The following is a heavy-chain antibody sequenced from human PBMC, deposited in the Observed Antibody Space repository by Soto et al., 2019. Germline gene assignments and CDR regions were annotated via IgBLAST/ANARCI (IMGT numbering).Heavy chain of an antibody. Sequence: GSLRLSCAASGFTFSSYGMHWVRQAPGKGLEWVAVISYDGSNKYYADSVKGRFTISRDNSKNTLYLQWSSLKASDTAMYYCARLVTMVRTNWFDPWGQGTLVTVSS. D-gene: IGHD3-10*01. CDR1: GFTFSSYG. J-gene: IGHJ5*02. CDR2: ISYDGSNK. CDR3: ARLVTMVRTNWFDP. V-gene: IGHV3-30*03.